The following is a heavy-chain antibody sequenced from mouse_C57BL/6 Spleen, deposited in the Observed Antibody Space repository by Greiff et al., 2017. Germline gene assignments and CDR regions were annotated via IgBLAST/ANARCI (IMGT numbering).Heavy chain of an antibody. D-gene: IGHD1-1*01. V-gene: IGHV1-61*01. CDR2: IYPSDSET. J-gene: IGHJ1*03. Sequence: VQLQQPGAELVRPGSSVKLSCKASGYTFTSYWMDWVKQRPGQGLEWIGNIYPSDSETHYNQKFKDKATLTVDKSTSTAYMQLSSLTSEDSAVYYGGRHGGYYGSRWYFDVWGTGTTVTVSS. CDR3: GRHGGYYGSRWYFDV. CDR1: GYTFTSYW.